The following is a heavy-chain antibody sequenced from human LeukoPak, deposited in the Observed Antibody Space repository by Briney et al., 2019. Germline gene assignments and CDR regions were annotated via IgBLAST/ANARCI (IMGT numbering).Heavy chain of an antibody. J-gene: IGHJ4*02. CDR2: IYHSGST. D-gene: IGHD3-22*01. Sequence: SGTLSLTCAVSGGSLSSNYWWCWVRQPPGKGLEWIVEIYHSGSTNYNPSLKRRVTISVDKSKNQFSLKLNSVTAAATAVYYWAIRVGDRSGYYVTYFDYWGQGTLVTVSS. CDR3: AIRVGDRSGYYVTYFDY. CDR1: GGSLSSNYW. V-gene: IGHV4-4*02.